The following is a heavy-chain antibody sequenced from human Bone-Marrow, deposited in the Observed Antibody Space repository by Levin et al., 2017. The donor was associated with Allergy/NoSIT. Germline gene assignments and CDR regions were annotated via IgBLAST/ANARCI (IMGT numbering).Heavy chain of an antibody. CDR3: ARTLLWFGELSGYFDY. V-gene: IGHV5-51*01. J-gene: IGHJ4*02. D-gene: IGHD3-10*01. Sequence: GESLKISCKGSGYSFTSYWIGWVRQMPGKGLEWMGIIYPGDSDTRYSPSFQGQVTISADKSISTAYLQWSSLKASDTAMYYCARTLLWFGELSGYFDYWGQGTLVTVSS. CDR1: GYSFTSYW. CDR2: IYPGDSDT.